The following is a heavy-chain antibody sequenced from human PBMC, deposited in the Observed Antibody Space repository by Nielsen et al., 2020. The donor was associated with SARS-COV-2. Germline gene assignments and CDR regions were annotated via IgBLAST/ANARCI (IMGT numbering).Heavy chain of an antibody. V-gene: IGHV4-30-2*01. CDR2: IYHSGST. D-gene: IGHD6-19*01. Sequence: LRLSCAVSGGSISSGGYSWSWIRQPPGKGLEWIGYIYHSGSTYYNPSLKSRVTISVDRSKNQFSLKLSSVTAADTAVYYCARDTPRLGSMGYAFDIWGQGTMVTASS. J-gene: IGHJ3*02. CDR1: GGSISSGGYS. CDR3: ARDTPRLGSMGYAFDI.